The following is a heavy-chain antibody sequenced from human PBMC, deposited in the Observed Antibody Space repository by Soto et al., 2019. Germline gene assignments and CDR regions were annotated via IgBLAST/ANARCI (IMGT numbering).Heavy chain of an antibody. CDR3: ARGGLEPCDY. D-gene: IGHD1-1*01. J-gene: IGHJ4*02. V-gene: IGHV3-74*01. Sequence: GASLRLSCATSGFAFSDDWMHWVRQAPGKGLGWVSRINKDGSYKNYADFVEGRFTISRDDARSELYLQMDRLRAEDTAGYYCARGGLEPCDYFGQGALVTSPQ. CDR2: INKDGSYK. CDR1: GFAFSDDW.